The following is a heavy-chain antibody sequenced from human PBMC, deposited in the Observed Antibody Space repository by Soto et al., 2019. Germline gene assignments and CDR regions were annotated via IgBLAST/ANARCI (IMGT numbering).Heavy chain of an antibody. Sequence: QVQLVQSGAEVKKPGASVKVSCKASGYTFTSYDINWVRQATGQGLEWMGWMNPNSGNTGYAQKFQGRVTITRNTSITTANMELSSLRSEDAAVYYCARAAAAGNWFDPWGQGTLVTVSS. CDR3: ARAAAAGNWFDP. J-gene: IGHJ5*02. V-gene: IGHV1-8*01. CDR2: MNPNSGNT. D-gene: IGHD6-13*01. CDR1: GYTFTSYD.